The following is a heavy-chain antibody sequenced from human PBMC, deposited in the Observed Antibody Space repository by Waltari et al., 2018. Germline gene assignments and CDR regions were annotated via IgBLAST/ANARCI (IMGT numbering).Heavy chain of an antibody. D-gene: IGHD2-15*01. V-gene: IGHV7-4-1*02. CDR3: ARDGYCSGGTCGWFDP. CDR2: INTNTGNP. Sequence: NWVRQAPGQGLEWMGWINTNTGNPTYAQGFRRRFVFSLDTSVSTAYLQISSLKAEDTAVYYCARDGYCSGGTCGWFDPGGQGTLVTVSS. J-gene: IGHJ5*02.